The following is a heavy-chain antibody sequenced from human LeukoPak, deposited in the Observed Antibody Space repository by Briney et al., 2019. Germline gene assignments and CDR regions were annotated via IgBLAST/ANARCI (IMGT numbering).Heavy chain of an antibody. V-gene: IGHV3-48*03. J-gene: IGHJ3*02. D-gene: IGHD6-13*01. CDR3: ARVGYSSTRHSGSAFDI. CDR1: GFIFSSYE. Sequence: GGSLRLSCAASGFIFSSYEMNWVRQAPGKGLEWVSYISNGDRTTKYADSVEGRFTISRDNAQNSLFLQMNSLRAEDTAVYYCARVGYSSTRHSGSAFDIWGQGTMVIVSS. CDR2: ISNGDRTT.